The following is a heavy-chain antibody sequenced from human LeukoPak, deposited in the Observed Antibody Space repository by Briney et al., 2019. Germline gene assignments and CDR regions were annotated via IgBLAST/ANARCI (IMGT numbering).Heavy chain of an antibody. CDR3: ARDPPHYYDPFDI. V-gene: IGHV4-39*07. CDR2: IYYSGTT. J-gene: IGHJ3*02. CDR1: GGSISSYSHY. D-gene: IGHD3-10*01. Sequence: SETLSLTCSVSGGSISSYSHYWGWIRQSPGKGLGWIGSIYYSGTTFYNSSLKSRLTISIDTSKNQFSLKLSSVTAADTAVYYCARDPPHYYDPFDIWGQGTMVTVSS.